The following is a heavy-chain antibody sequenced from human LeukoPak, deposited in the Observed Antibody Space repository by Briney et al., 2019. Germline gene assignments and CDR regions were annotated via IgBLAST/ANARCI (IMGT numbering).Heavy chain of an antibody. Sequence: PGGSLRLSCTASGFTFSDYYMSWIRQAPGKGLEWISYISTTRSTIYYGDSVKGRFTISRDNAKNSLYLQMNSLRAEDTAVYYCARGPLDTPFDYWGQGTLVTVS. CDR2: ISTTRSTI. J-gene: IGHJ4*02. D-gene: IGHD5-18*01. V-gene: IGHV3-11*01. CDR3: ARGPLDTPFDY. CDR1: GFTFSDYY.